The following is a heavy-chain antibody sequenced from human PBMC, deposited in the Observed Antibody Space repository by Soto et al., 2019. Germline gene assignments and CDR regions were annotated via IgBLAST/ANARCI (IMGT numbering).Heavy chain of an antibody. J-gene: IGHJ4*02. V-gene: IGHV4-4*07. CDR3: AMTVIAPSPYLDH. Sequence: SETLSLTCSVSGDSISRKYWSWLRQPAGGGLEWIGRIYTTGATNYNSSLKSRVSMSVDTSKNQFSLRLTSVTAADTAVYFCAMTVIAPSPYLDHWGQGLLVTVSS. D-gene: IGHD4-17*01. CDR1: GDSISRKY. CDR2: IYTTGAT.